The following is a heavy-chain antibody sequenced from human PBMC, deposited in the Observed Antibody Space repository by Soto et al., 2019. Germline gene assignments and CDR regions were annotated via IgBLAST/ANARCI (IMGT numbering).Heavy chain of an antibody. D-gene: IGHD6-25*01. CDR3: EKAVSGGHLDY. CDR2: MDYSGDT. Sequence: SETLSLTCSVSGDSISNSGNYWGWIRRPPGKGLEWIGTMDYSGDTSYNPSLRSRVTISADTSKNQFSLRLSSVSVADTAVYFCEKAVSGGHLDYWGQGTLVPVSS. CDR1: GDSISNSGNY. V-gene: IGHV4-39*07. J-gene: IGHJ4*02.